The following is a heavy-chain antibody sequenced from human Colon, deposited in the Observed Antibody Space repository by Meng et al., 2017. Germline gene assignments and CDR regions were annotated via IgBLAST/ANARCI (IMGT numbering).Heavy chain of an antibody. J-gene: IGHJ4*02. CDR2: TSHSGST. CDR1: GGSISGSDW. CDR3: ASSDYYRSDY. V-gene: IGHV4-4*02. Sequence: QVQLQEWGPGLVKPSETLSLTCAVSGGSISGSDWWSWVRQPPGKGLEWIGETSHSGSTNYSPSLKSRVTISLDKSKNQLSLKLNSVTAADTAVYYCASSDYYRSDYWGQGTLVTVSS. D-gene: IGHD3-22*01.